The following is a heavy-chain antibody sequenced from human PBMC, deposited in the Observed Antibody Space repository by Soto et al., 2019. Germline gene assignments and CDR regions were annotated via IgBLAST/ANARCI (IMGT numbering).Heavy chain of an antibody. D-gene: IGHD6-25*01. V-gene: IGHV3-13*01. CDR1: GFTFSTYD. CDR3: ARRGIDTMSGFDALDV. J-gene: IGHJ3*01. CDR2: IVVAGYT. Sequence: EVLLVESGGGLVQPGGSLRLSCTNSGFTFSTYDMHWVRQVTGKGLEWVSGIVVAGYTYYPDSVKGRFTISRENAKNSLYLQMDSLRVEDTAGYYCARRGIDTMSGFDALDVWGRGTKVTVSS.